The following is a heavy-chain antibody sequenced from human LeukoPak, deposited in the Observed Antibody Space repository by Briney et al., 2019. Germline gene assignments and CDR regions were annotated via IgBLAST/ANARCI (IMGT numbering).Heavy chain of an antibody. CDR2: ITPNADRT. CDR1: GFTFCGYG. Sequence: GGSLRLSCAASGFTFCGYGMSWVRQAPGKGLEWVSFITPNADRTSYADSVEGRFTISRDNPMNTLYMQMNSLRDEDTGVYYCAIMHGYYDGSGYWVQWGQGTLVTVSS. CDR3: AIMHGYYDGSGYWVQ. V-gene: IGHV3-23*01. D-gene: IGHD3-22*01. J-gene: IGHJ1*01.